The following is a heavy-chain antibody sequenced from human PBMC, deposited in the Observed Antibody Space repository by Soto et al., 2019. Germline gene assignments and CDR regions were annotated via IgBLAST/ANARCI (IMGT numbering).Heavy chain of an antibody. CDR2: ISGSGGST. Sequence: EVQLLESGGGLVQPGGSLRLSCAASGFTFSSYAMSWVRQAPGKGLEWVSAISGSGGSTYYADSVKGRFTISRDNSKNKLYLQMNSLRAEDTAVYYCAKGFYYYGSGSPDYYYYYYMDVWGKGTTVTVSS. CDR1: GFTFSSYA. CDR3: AKGFYYYGSGSPDYYYYYYMDV. J-gene: IGHJ6*03. D-gene: IGHD3-10*01. V-gene: IGHV3-23*01.